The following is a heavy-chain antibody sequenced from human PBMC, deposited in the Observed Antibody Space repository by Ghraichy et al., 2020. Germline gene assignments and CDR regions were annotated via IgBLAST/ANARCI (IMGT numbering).Heavy chain of an antibody. CDR1: GGSFSGYY. CDR2: INHSGST. V-gene: IGHV4-34*01. J-gene: IGHJ5*02. CDR3: ARSSSWYTKYNWFNP. D-gene: IGHD6-13*01. Sequence: SETLSLTCAVYGGSFSGYYWSWIRQPPGKGLDRIGEINHSGSTNYNPSLKSRVTISVYTSKNQFSLKLSSVTAAATAVYYCARSSSWYTKYNWFNPWGQGTLVTVSS.